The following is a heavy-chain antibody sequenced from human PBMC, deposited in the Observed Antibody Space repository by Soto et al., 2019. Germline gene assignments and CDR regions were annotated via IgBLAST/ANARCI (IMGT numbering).Heavy chain of an antibody. V-gene: IGHV5-51*01. CDR1: GYSFTSSW. J-gene: IGHJ4*02. D-gene: IGHD3-22*01. CDR3: ARVVSDYYYDSSGYYPFDY. CDR2: IYPGDSDT. Sequence: GESLKISCKGSGYSFTSSWIGWVRQMPGKGLEWMGIIYPGDSDTGYSPSFQGQVTISADKSISTAYLQWSSLKASDTAMYYCARVVSDYYYDSSGYYPFDYWGQGTPGHRLL.